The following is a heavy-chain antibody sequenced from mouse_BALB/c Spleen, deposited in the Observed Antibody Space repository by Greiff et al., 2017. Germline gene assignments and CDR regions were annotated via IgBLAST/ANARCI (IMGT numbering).Heavy chain of an antibody. V-gene: IGHV1-69*01. Sequence: QVQLQQSGAELVMPGASVKMSCKASGYTFTDYWMHWVKQRPGQGLEWIGAIDTSDSYTSYNQKFKGKATLTVDESSSTAYMQLSSLTSEDSAVYYCARRGYYGTGGVYWGQGTTLTVSS. CDR2: IDTSDSYT. CDR3: ARRGYYGTGGVY. J-gene: IGHJ2*01. D-gene: IGHD1-1*01. CDR1: GYTFTDYW.